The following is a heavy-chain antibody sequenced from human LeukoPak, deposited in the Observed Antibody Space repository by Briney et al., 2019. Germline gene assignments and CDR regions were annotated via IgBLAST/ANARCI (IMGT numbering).Heavy chain of an antibody. J-gene: IGHJ4*02. CDR2: IYYSGPT. V-gene: IGHV4-39*01. Sequence: PSETLSLTCTVSGDSISSGSYYWGWIRQPPGKGLEWIGSIYYSGPTYYNPSLKSRVTISVDTSKNQFSLKLSSVTAADTAVYYCARRDQRSRTDYWGQGTLVTVSS. CDR1: GDSISSGSYY. CDR3: ARRDQRSRTDY. D-gene: IGHD1-26*01.